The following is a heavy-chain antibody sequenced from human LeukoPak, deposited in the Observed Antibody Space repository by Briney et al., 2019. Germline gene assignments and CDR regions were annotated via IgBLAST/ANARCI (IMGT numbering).Heavy chain of an antibody. CDR3: AREVGELRFDY. CDR2: ISYDGSNK. J-gene: IGHJ4*02. Sequence: GGSLRLSCAASGFTFSDYYMSWIRQAPGKGLEWVAVISYDGSNKYYADSVKGRFTISRDNSKNTLYLQMNSLRAEDTAVYYCAREVGELRFDYWGQGTLVTVSS. CDR1: GFTFSDYY. D-gene: IGHD1-26*01. V-gene: IGHV3-30-3*01.